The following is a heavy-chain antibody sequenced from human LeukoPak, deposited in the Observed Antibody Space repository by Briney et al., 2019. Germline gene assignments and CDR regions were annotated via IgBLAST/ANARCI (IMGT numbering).Heavy chain of an antibody. J-gene: IGHJ4*02. CDR2: ISGYNGNT. CDR1: GYTFTNYY. Sequence: ASVKVSCKASGYTFTNYYMHWVRQAPGQGLEWMGWISGYNGNTNYAQKIQGRVTMTTDTSTSTAYMELRSLRSDDTAVYYCARDLRGYTWLLHFDYWGQGTLVTVSS. CDR3: ARDLRGYTWLLHFDY. V-gene: IGHV1-18*04. D-gene: IGHD5-12*01.